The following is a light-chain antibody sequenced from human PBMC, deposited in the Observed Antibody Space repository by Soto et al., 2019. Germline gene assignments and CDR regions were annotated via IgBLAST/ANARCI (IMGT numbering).Light chain of an antibody. CDR1: SSDVGGYNY. Sequence: ALTQPRSVSGSPGQSVTISCTGTSSDVGGYNYVSWYQQHPGKAPKLMIYEVSNRPSGVSNRFSGSKSGNTASLTISGLRAEDEADYFCSSYTSSSTLAVFGTGTKVTVL. CDR3: SSYTSSSTLAV. V-gene: IGLV2-14*01. CDR2: EVS. J-gene: IGLJ1*01.